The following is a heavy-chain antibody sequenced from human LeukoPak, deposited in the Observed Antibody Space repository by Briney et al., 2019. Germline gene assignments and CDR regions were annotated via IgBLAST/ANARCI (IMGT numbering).Heavy chain of an antibody. Sequence: PGESLRLSCAASGFTLTSYAMTWVRQAPGKGLEWVSAISGSGGSTYYAESVKGRFTISRDNSKNTLYLQMNSLRAEDTAVYYCAKDPNSGSYIGYWGQGTLVTVSS. D-gene: IGHD1-26*01. CDR3: AKDPNSGSYIGY. J-gene: IGHJ4*02. CDR1: GFTLTSYA. CDR2: ISGSGGST. V-gene: IGHV3-23*01.